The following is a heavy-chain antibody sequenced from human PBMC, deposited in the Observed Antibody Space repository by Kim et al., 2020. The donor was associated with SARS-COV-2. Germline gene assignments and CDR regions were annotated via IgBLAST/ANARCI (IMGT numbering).Heavy chain of an antibody. D-gene: IGHD6-13*01. Sequence: ASVKVSCKGSGDTFSGYEVNWVRQAAGQGLEWMGWINPDEGFVGSAQKFRGRVSMTSNPSLKTAYMELTSLRSTDTGVYYCVRVKSRLSSAWYADYWGQGTLVTVSS. CDR1: GDTFSGYE. CDR3: VRVKSRLSSAWYADY. J-gene: IGHJ4*02. CDR2: INPDEGFV. V-gene: IGHV1-8*01.